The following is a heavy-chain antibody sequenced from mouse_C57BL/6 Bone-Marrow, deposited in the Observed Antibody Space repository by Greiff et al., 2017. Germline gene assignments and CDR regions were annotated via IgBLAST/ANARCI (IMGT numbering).Heavy chain of an antibody. CDR3: ARKEGITTRVYFDY. D-gene: IGHD1-1*01. Sequence: QVQLQQSGAELARPGASVKMSCKASGYTFTSYTMHWVKQRPGQGLEWIGYINPSSGYTKYNQKFKDKAPLTAAKSSSTAYMQLSSLTSEDSAVYYCARKEGITTRVYFDYWGQGTTLTVSS. V-gene: IGHV1-4*01. J-gene: IGHJ2*01. CDR2: INPSSGYT. CDR1: GYTFTSYT.